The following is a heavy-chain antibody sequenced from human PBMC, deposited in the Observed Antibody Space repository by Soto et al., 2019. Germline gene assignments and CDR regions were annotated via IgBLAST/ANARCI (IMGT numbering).Heavy chain of an antibody. CDR1: GYTFTSYD. D-gene: IGHD3-3*01. J-gene: IGHJ6*04. Sequence: ASVKVSCKASGYTFTSYDINWVRQATGQGLEWMGWMNPNSGNTGYAQKFQGRVTMTRNTSISTAYMELSSLRSEDTAVYYCARGIFYYVFGGGYRVCWGMAVGGKGPRVTVPS. CDR3: ARGIFYYVFGGGYRVCWGMAV. CDR2: MNPNSGNT. V-gene: IGHV1-8*01.